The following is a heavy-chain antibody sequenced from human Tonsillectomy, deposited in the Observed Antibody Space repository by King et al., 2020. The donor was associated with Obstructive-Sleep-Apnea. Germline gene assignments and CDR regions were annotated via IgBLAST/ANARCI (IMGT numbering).Heavy chain of an antibody. Sequence: VQLVESGGGLVQPGGSLRLSCAASGFTFSSYWMHWVRQAPGKGLMWESRIDTDGGRTAYAASVKGRFTISRDNAQNTLYLQMDSLRAEDTAVYYCARWYYYGSGRDAFDIWGQGTMVTVSS. V-gene: IGHV3-74*01. D-gene: IGHD3-10*01. CDR2: IDTDGGRT. J-gene: IGHJ3*02. CDR3: ARWYYYGSGRDAFDI. CDR1: GFTFSSYW.